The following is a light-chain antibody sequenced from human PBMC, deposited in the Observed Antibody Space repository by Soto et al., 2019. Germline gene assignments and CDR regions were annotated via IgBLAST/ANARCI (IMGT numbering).Light chain of an antibody. CDR3: QQYGSSPPT. CDR2: GAS. Sequence: EIVMTQSPATLSVSPGERATLSCRASQWVYSSYLAWYQQKPGQVPRLVMYGASSRATGIPDRFSGSGSGTDFTLTISRLEPEDFAQYWCQQYGSSPPTFGQGAKVDI. CDR1: QWVYSSY. J-gene: IGKJ1*01. V-gene: IGKV3-20*01.